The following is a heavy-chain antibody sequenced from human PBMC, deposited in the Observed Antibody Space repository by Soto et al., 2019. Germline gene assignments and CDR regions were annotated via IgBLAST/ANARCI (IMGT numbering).Heavy chain of an antibody. J-gene: IGHJ4*02. Sequence: EVQLVESGGGLVQPGGSLRLSCAASGFTFSSYAMHWVRQDPGKGLEYVSAISSNGGSTYYANSVKGRFTISRDNSQNTLYLQIGSLRAEDMAVYYCARQWLDSSYFDYWGQGTLVTVSS. CDR3: ARQWLDSSYFDY. D-gene: IGHD6-19*01. CDR2: ISSNGGST. CDR1: GFTFSSYA. V-gene: IGHV3-64*01.